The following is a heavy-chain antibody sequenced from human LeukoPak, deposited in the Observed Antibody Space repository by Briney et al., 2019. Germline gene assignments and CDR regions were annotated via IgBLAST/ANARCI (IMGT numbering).Heavy chain of an antibody. CDR3: ARRLMYYYDSSGYDVAFDI. D-gene: IGHD3-22*01. J-gene: IGHJ3*02. CDR1: GYSFTNYW. Sequence: GESLKISCKGSGYSFTNYWIGWVRQMPGKGLEWMGIIYPGDSDTRYSPSFQGQVTISADKSIITAYLQWSSLKASDTAMYYCARRLMYYYDSSGYDVAFDIWGQGTMVTVSS. CDR2: IYPGDSDT. V-gene: IGHV5-51*01.